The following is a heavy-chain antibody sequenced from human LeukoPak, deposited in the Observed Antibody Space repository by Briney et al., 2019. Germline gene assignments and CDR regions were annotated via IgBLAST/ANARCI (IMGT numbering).Heavy chain of an antibody. CDR3: ARSGKGAVAGTFDS. Sequence: SETLSLTCTVSGGSISSSSYYWGWIRQPPGKGLEWIGSIYYSGSTNYNPSLKSRVTISVDTSKNQFSLKLSSVTAADTAVYYCARSGKGAVAGTFDSWGQGTLVTVSS. CDR2: IYYSGST. V-gene: IGHV4-39*07. CDR1: GGSISSSSYY. D-gene: IGHD6-19*01. J-gene: IGHJ5*01.